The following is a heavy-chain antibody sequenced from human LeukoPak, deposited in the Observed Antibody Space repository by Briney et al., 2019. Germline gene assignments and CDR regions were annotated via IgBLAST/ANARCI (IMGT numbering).Heavy chain of an antibody. J-gene: IGHJ4*02. CDR3: ARDAAGRVRGGDY. CDR2: ISANKGNT. V-gene: IGHV1-18*01. D-gene: IGHD3-10*01. CDR1: GYSFTSYG. Sequence: ASVNVSCKASGYSFTSYGITWVRQARGQGLEWVGWISANKGNTEYVEKFQGRVSVTTDTSTSTAYMELRSLRSDDTAVYYCARDAAGRVRGGDYWGQGTRVTVSS.